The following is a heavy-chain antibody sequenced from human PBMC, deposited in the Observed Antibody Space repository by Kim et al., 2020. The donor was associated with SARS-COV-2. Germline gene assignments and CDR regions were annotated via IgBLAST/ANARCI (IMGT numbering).Heavy chain of an antibody. CDR1: GFTFSSYS. D-gene: IGHD3-3*01. J-gene: IGHJ6*01. V-gene: IGHV3-48*02. CDR2: ISVGSSAI. CDR3: ARFVANFWRGYYTSAHY. Sequence: GGSLRLSCAASGFTFSSYSMNWVRQAPGKGLEWVSYISVGSSAIYYADSVKGRFTISRDNAKNSLYLLMNSLREEDTAVYYCARFVANFWRGYYTSAHY.